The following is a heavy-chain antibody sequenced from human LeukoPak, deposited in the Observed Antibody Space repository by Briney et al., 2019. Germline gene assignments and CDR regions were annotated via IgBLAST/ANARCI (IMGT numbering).Heavy chain of an antibody. Sequence: GGSLRLSCAASGFTFSRYAMHWVRQAPGKGLEWMAVLSPDRGDRYYIDSVKGRFTISRDVSKNTLYLQMNSLRAEDTAVYYYAREGPFGEGNAFDIWGQGTMVTVSS. J-gene: IGHJ3*02. CDR1: GFTFSRYA. D-gene: IGHD3-16*01. V-gene: IGHV3-30-3*01. CDR2: LSPDRGDR. CDR3: AREGPFGEGNAFDI.